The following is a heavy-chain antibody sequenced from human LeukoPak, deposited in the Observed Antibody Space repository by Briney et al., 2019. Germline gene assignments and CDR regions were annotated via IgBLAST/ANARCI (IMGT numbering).Heavy chain of an antibody. V-gene: IGHV1-8*01. CDR1: GYTFTSYD. CDR3: ARGLFPARHAKGYAFDT. Sequence: ASVKVSCKASGYTFTSYDINWVRQATGQGLEWMGWMNPNSGNTGYAQKFQGRVTMTRNTSISTAYMELSSLRSEDTAVYYCARGLFPARHAKGYAFDTWGQGTMVTVSS. J-gene: IGHJ3*02. D-gene: IGHD6-6*01. CDR2: MNPNSGNT.